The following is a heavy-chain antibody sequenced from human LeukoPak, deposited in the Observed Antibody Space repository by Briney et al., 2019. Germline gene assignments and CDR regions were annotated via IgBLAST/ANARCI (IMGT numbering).Heavy chain of an antibody. CDR1: GFTFSSYW. CDR3: AREEVDYDSSGYYYY. V-gene: IGHV3-74*01. J-gene: IGHJ4*02. D-gene: IGHD3-22*01. CDR2: INSDGSST. Sequence: GGSLRLSCAASGFTFSSYWMHWVRQAPGKGLVWVSRINSDGSSTSYADSVKGRFTISRDNAKNTLYLQMNSLRAEDTAVYYCAREEVDYDSSGYYYYWGQGALVTVSS.